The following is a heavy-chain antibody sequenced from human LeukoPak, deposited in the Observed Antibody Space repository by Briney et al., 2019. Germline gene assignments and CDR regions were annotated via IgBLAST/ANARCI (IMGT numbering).Heavy chain of an antibody. CDR3: ARHERRATVTTRRSGSDY. D-gene: IGHD4-17*01. CDR1: GGSISSYY. Sequence: PSETLSLTCTVSGGSISSYYWSWIRQPPGKGLEWIGYIYYSGSTNYNPSLKSRVTISVDTSKNQFSLKLSSVTAADTAVYYCARHERRATVTTRRSGSDYWGQGTLVAVSS. J-gene: IGHJ4*02. V-gene: IGHV4-59*08. CDR2: IYYSGST.